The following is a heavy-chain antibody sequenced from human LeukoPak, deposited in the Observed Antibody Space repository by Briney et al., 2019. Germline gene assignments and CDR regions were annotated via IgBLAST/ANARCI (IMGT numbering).Heavy chain of an antibody. V-gene: IGHV4-4*07. CDR2: IYTSGST. CDR1: GYSISSSYY. D-gene: IGHD5-24*01. Sequence: SETLSLTCAVSGYSISSSYYWSWIRQPAGKGLEWIGRIYTSGSTNYNPSLKSRVTMSVDTSKNQFSLKLSSVTAADTAVYYCARDDGWFDPWGQGTLVTVSS. CDR3: ARDDGWFDP. J-gene: IGHJ5*02.